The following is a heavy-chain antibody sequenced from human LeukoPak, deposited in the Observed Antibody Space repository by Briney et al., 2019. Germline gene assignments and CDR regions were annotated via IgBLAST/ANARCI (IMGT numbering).Heavy chain of an antibody. J-gene: IGHJ3*02. CDR2: INHSGST. V-gene: IGHV4-34*01. D-gene: IGHD3-22*01. Sequence: SETLSLTCTVSGGSISSYYWSWIRQPPEKGLGWIGEINHSGSTSHNPSLKSRVTMSVDTSKNQFSLKLHSVTAADTAVYYCARHIFYDTSGYYRGPLAPRRGAFDTWGQGTMVTVSS. CDR3: ARHIFYDTSGYYRGPLAPRRGAFDT. CDR1: GGSISSYY.